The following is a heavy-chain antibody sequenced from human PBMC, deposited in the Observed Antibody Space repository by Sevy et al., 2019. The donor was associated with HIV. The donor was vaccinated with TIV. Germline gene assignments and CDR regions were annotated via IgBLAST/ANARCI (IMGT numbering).Heavy chain of an antibody. D-gene: IGHD3-10*01. CDR1: GYSFTSYW. CDR2: IYPGDSDT. J-gene: IGHJ6*02. V-gene: IGHV5-51*01. CDR3: ARHAHYYGSGSYYKYPMDV. Sequence: GESLKISCKGSGYSFTSYWIGWVRQMPGKGLEWMGIIYPGDSDTRYSPSFQGQVTISADKSISTAYRQWSSLKASDTAMYYCARHAHYYGSGSYYKYPMDVWGQGTTVTVSS.